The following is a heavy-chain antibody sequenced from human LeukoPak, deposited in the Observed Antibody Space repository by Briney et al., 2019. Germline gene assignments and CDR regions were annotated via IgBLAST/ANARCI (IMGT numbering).Heavy chain of an antibody. CDR3: ARVGVGSIDY. CDR2: IHYSGST. D-gene: IGHD1-26*01. Sequence: SETLSLTCTVSGGSISSGDYYWSWIRQPPGKGLEWIGYIHYSGSTYYNPSLKSRVTISVDTSKNQFSLKLSSVTAADTAVYYCARVGVGSIDYWGQGTLVTVSS. CDR1: GGSISSGDYY. J-gene: IGHJ4*02. V-gene: IGHV4-30-4*01.